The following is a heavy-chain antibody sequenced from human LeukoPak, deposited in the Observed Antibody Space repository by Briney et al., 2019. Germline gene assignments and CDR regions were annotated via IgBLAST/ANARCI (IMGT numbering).Heavy chain of an antibody. Sequence: SETLSLTCTVSGGSISSYYWSWIRQPAGKGLEWIGRIYTSGSTNYNPSLKSRVTISVDTSKNQFSLKLSSVTAADTAVYYCARHTEYSNYWTDAFGIWGQGTMVTVSS. CDR3: ARHTEYSNYWTDAFGI. CDR1: GGSISSYY. J-gene: IGHJ3*02. CDR2: IYTSGST. D-gene: IGHD4-11*01. V-gene: IGHV4-4*07.